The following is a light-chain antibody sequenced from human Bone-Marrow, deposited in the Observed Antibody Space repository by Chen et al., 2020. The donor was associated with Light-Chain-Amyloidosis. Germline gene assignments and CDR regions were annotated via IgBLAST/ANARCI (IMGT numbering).Light chain of an antibody. CDR2: DDS. V-gene: IGLV3-21*02. J-gene: IGLJ3*02. CDR3: QVWDRSSDRPV. Sequence: SYVLTSPSSVSVAPGQTATLACGGNNIGSTSVHWYQQTPGQAPQLVVYDDSDRPSGIPERLSCSNSGTTATLTLSRVEAGDEADYYCQVWDRSSDRPVFGGGTKLTVL. CDR1: NIGSTS.